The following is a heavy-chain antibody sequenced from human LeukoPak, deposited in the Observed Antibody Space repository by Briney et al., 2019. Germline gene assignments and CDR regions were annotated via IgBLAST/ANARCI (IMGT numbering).Heavy chain of an antibody. Sequence: SETLSLTCAVYGGSFSGYYWSWIRQPPGKGLEWIGEINHSGSTNYNPSLKSRVTISVDTSKNQFSLKLSSVTAADTAVYYCARVRYDFWSGYYSRLLGFYMDVWGKGTTVPVSS. CDR3: ARVRYDFWSGYYSRLLGFYMDV. D-gene: IGHD3-3*01. J-gene: IGHJ6*03. CDR2: INHSGST. V-gene: IGHV4-34*01. CDR1: GGSFSGYY.